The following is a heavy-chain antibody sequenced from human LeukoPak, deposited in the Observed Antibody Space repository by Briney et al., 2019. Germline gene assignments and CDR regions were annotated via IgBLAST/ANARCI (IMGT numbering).Heavy chain of an antibody. V-gene: IGHV3-23*01. CDR1: GFSFSSYA. D-gene: IGHD5-18*01. Sequence: PGGSLRLSCAASGFSFSSYAMSWVRQAPGKGLGWVSEISGSGDSAYYADSVKGRFTISRDNSKNTLHLQMNSLRAEDTAAYYCANLSGECGASYGQYYQDKWGQGTLVTVSS. CDR2: ISGSGDSA. CDR3: ANLSGECGASYGQYYQDK. J-gene: IGHJ4*02.